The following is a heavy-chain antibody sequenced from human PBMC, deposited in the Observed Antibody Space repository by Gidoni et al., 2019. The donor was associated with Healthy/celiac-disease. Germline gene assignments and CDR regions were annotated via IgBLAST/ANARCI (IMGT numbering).Heavy chain of an antibody. CDR2: ISYDGSNK. CDR1: GFTFSSYA. D-gene: IGHD6-6*01. J-gene: IGHJ4*02. Sequence: QVQLVESGGGVVQPGRSLRLSCAASGFTFSSYAMHWVRQAPGKGLEWVAVISYDGSNKYYADSVKGRFTISRDNSKNTLYLQMNSLRAEDTAVYYCARDFKGPYSSSGDWGQGTLVTVSS. CDR3: ARDFKGPYSSSGD. V-gene: IGHV3-30*04.